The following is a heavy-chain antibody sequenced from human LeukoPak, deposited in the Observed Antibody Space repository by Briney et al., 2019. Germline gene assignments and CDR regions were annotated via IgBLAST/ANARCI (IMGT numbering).Heavy chain of an antibody. D-gene: IGHD3-10*01. J-gene: IGHJ4*02. CDR3: ASDREYYYGSGSFDY. Sequence: GGSLRLSCAASGFTFSSYAMHWVRQAPGKGLEWVAVMSHDGSVKIYADSVQGRFTISRDNSKNTLYLQLSSLRAEDTAVYYCASDREYYYGSGSFDYWGQGTLVTVSS. V-gene: IGHV3-30-3*01. CDR1: GFTFSSYA. CDR2: MSHDGSVK.